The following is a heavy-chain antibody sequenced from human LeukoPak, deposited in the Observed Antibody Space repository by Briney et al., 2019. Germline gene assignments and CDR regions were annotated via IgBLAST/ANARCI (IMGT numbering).Heavy chain of an antibody. V-gene: IGHV3-9*01. Sequence: GRSLRLSCAASGFTFDEYAIHWGLQAPAKGLESVSGISWNCCSIGYADSLNDRFTLSRHNPKNSLYLPKNSLRAEDRPLDDVAEDLYIRAVGGSFDYWGQGTLVTVSS. CDR1: GFTFDEYA. J-gene: IGHJ4*02. CDR2: ISWNCCSI. CDR3: AEDLYIRAVGGSFDY. D-gene: IGHD6-19*01.